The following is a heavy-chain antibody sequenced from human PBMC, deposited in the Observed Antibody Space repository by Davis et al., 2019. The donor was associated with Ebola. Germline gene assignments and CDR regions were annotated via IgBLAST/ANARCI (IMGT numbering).Heavy chain of an antibody. J-gene: IGHJ4*02. CDR1: GYTFTSYY. V-gene: IGHV1-2*02. Sequence: ASVKVSCKASGYTFTSYYMHWVRQAPGQGLEWMGWINPNSGGTNYAQKFQGRVTMTRDTSTSTVYMELSSLRSEDTAVYYCARDRGFDYWGQGTLVTVSS. CDR2: INPNSGGT. CDR3: ARDRGFDY.